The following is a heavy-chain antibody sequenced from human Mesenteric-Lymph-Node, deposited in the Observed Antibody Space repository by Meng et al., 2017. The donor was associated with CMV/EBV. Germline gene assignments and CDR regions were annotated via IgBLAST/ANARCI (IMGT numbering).Heavy chain of an antibody. Sequence: GESLKISCAASGFTVSSNYMSWVRQAPGKGLEWVSAISGSGDSTYFADSVQGRFTISRDNSKNKLYLQMNSLRAEDTALYYCALIGGYCSRTSCYDSWGQGTLVTVSS. D-gene: IGHD2-2*01. CDR2: ISGSGDST. CDR1: GFTVSSNY. J-gene: IGHJ4*02. CDR3: ALIGGYCSRTSCYDS. V-gene: IGHV3-23*01.